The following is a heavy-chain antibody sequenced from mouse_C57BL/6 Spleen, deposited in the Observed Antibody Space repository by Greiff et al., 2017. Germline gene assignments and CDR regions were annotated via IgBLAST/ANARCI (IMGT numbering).Heavy chain of an antibody. J-gene: IGHJ4*01. CDR2: IYPGSGST. V-gene: IGHV1-55*01. D-gene: IGHD1-1*01. CDR3: ARERYYGSSYALDY. Sequence: VQLLQPGADFVKPGASVKMSCTASGYTFTSYWITWVQQMPGQGLEWIGDIYPGSGSTYYNEKFKSKATLTVDTSSSTTYMQLSSLTSEDSAGYYCARERYYGSSYALDYWGQGTSVTVSS. CDR1: GYTFTSYW.